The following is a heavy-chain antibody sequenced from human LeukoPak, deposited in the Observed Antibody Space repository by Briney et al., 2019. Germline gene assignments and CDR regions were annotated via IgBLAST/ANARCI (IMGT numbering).Heavy chain of an antibody. CDR1: GYTFSDNY. CDR3: ARGTTPNIEGATWGWFDP. CDR2: INPKTGGT. V-gene: IGHV1-2*02. D-gene: IGHD4/OR15-4a*01. Sequence: ASVKVSCRTSGYTFSDNYIHWVRQAPGQGLEWMGWINPKTGGTNLAQRFQGRVTMTRDTSSNTAYMELSSLTGDDTASFFCARGTTPNIEGATWGWFDPWGQGTLVTVSS. J-gene: IGHJ5*02.